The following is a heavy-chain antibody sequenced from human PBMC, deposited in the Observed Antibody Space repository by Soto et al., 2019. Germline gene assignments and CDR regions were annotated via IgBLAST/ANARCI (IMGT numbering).Heavy chain of an antibody. CDR2: ISSSSSTI. V-gene: IGHV3-48*02. CDR1: GFTFSSYS. Sequence: EVHLVESGGGLVQPGGSLRLSCAASGFTFSSYSMNWVRQAPGKGLEWVSYISSSSSTIYYADSVKGRFTISRDNAKNSLYLQMSSLRDEDTAVYYCASPNIVTAISSFDSWGQGTLVTVSS. CDR3: ASPNIVTAISSFDS. J-gene: IGHJ4*02. D-gene: IGHD5-12*01.